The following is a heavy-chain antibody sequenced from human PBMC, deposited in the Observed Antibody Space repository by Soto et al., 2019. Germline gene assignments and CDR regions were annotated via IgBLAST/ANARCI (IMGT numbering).Heavy chain of an antibody. J-gene: IGHJ4*02. CDR3: AKVRESRGPQPLDY. V-gene: IGHV4-4*02. D-gene: IGHD3-10*01. CDR1: GGSISSSNW. Sequence: QVQLQESGPGLVKPSGTLSLTCAVSGGSISSSNWWSWVRQPPGKGLEWIGEIYHSGSTNYNPSLKRRVTISVDKSKDPFSLKLNSVTAADTAVYYCAKVRESRGPQPLDYWGQGTLVTVSS. CDR2: IYHSGST.